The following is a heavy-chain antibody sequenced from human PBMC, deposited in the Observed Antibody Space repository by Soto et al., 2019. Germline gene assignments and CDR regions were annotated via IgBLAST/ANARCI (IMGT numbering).Heavy chain of an antibody. CDR3: AKAHSGYALVPTEFDY. CDR2: ISYDGSNK. V-gene: IGHV3-30*18. D-gene: IGHD5-12*01. J-gene: IGHJ4*02. Sequence: QVQLVESGGGVVQPGRSLRLSCAASGFTFSSYGMHWVRQAPGKGLEWVAVISYDGSNKYYADSVKGRFTISRDNPKNTLYLQMNSLRAEDTAVYYCAKAHSGYALVPTEFDYWGQGTLVTVSS. CDR1: GFTFSSYG.